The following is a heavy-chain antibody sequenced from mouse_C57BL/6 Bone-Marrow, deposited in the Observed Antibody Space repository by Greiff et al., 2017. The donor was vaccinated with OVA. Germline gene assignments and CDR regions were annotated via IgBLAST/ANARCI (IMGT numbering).Heavy chain of an antibody. J-gene: IGHJ1*03. CDR2: INPNNGGT. D-gene: IGHD2-5*01. V-gene: IGHV1-26*01. Sequence: VQLQQSGPELVKPGASVKISCKASGYTFTDYYMNWVKQSHGKSLEWIGDINPNNGGTSYNQKFKGKATLTVDKSSSTAYMELRSLTSEDSAVYYCARDYSNYFNWYFDVWGTGTTVTVSS. CDR1: GYTFTDYY. CDR3: ARDYSNYFNWYFDV.